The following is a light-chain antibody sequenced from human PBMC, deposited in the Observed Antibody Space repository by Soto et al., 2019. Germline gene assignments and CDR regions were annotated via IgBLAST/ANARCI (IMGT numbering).Light chain of an antibody. Sequence: DIQMTQSPSTLSASVGDRVTITCRASQSISSWLAWYQQKPGKAPKLLIFKASTLESGVPSRFSGSGSGTEFTLTISSLQPDDFATYYCQQYSLYLYTFGQGTKVEIQ. CDR3: QQYSLYLYT. CDR1: QSISSW. V-gene: IGKV1-5*03. CDR2: KAS. J-gene: IGKJ2*01.